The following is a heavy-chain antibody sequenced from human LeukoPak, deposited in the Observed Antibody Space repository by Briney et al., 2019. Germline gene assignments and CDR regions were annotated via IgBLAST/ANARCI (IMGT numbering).Heavy chain of an antibody. V-gene: IGHV3-23*01. D-gene: IGHD6-13*01. Sequence: GGSLRLSCAASGFTFSSYAMSWVRQAPGKGLEWVSAISGSGGSTYYADSVKGRFTISRDNSKNTLYLQMNRLRAEDTAVYYCAKSGFSRAAANNWFDPWGQGTLVTVSS. CDR1: GFTFSSYA. CDR2: ISGSGGST. J-gene: IGHJ5*02. CDR3: AKSGFSRAAANNWFDP.